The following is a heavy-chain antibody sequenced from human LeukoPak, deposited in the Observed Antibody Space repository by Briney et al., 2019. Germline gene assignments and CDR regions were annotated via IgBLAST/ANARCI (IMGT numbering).Heavy chain of an antibody. J-gene: IGHJ4*02. CDR2: INHSGST. CDR1: GFTVSSNY. CDR3: ARREGGSISSGYYGDFDY. D-gene: IGHD3-22*01. V-gene: IGHV4-34*01. Sequence: GSLRLSCAASGFTVSSNYMSWVRQPPGKGLEWIGEINHSGSTNYNPSLKSRVTISVDTSKNQFSLKLSSVTAADTAVYYCARREGGSISSGYYGDFDYWGQGTLVTVSS.